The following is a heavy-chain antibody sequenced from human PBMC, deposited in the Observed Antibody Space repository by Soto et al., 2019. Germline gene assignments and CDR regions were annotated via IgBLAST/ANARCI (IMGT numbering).Heavy chain of an antibody. J-gene: IGHJ5*02. D-gene: IGHD2-21*01. CDR1: GFPFSSDG. CDR2: ISPDGSET. CDR3: VKDFTSLSILLAS. V-gene: IGHV3-30*18. Sequence: VQLVESGGGVAQPGRSLRLSCAASGFPFSSDGMHWVRQAPGKGLEWAALISPDGSETYYADSVKGRFTISSDNSKNTLDLHMNSLRAGDTAVYYCVKDFTSLSILLASWGQGSLVTVSS.